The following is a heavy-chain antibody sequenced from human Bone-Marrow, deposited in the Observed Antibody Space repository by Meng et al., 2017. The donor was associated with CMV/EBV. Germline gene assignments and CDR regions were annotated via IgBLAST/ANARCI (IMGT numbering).Heavy chain of an antibody. J-gene: IGHJ6*02. CDR2: MNPNSGNT. CDR3: ARGGRVVPAARVIRGYYGMDV. Sequence: ASVKVSCKASGYTFTSYDINWVRQATGQGLEWMGWMNPNSGNTGYAQKFQGRVTMTRNTSISTAYMELRSLRSEDTAVDYCARGGRVVPAARVIRGYYGMDVWGQGTTVTVSS. D-gene: IGHD2-2*01. V-gene: IGHV1-8*01. CDR1: GYTFTSYD.